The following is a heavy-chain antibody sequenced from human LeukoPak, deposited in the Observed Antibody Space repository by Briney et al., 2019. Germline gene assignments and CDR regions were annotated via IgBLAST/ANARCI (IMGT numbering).Heavy chain of an antibody. CDR2: IKQDGSEK. J-gene: IGHJ4*02. V-gene: IGHV3-7*01. D-gene: IGHD3-22*01. CDR3: AREEEDDSSGYYGY. Sequence: GGSLRLSCAASGFTFGDTWMNWVRQVPGQGLEWVANIKQDGSEKYYVDSVKGRFTISRDNAKNSLYLQMNSLRAEDTAVYYCAREEEDDSSGYYGYWGQGTLVTVSS. CDR1: GFTFGDTW.